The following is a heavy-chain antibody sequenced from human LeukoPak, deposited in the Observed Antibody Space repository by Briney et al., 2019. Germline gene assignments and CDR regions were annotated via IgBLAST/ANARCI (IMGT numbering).Heavy chain of an antibody. V-gene: IGHV4-59*12. D-gene: IGHD3-22*01. CDR1: GGSISSYY. CDR3: ARDRSGYYLH. Sequence: SETLSLTCTVSGGSISSYYWSWIRQPPGKGLEWIGSIYYSGSTYYNPSLKSRVTISVDTSKNQFSLKLSSVTAADTAVYYCARDRSGYYLHWGQGTLVTVSS. J-gene: IGHJ4*02. CDR2: IYYSGST.